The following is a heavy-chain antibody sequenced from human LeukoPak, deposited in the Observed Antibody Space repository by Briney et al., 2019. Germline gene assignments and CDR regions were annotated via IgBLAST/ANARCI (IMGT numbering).Heavy chain of an antibody. D-gene: IGHD1-1*01. CDR1: GYTLTELS. J-gene: IGHJ3*02. CDR2: FDPEDGET. Sequence: ASVKVSCKVPGYTLTELSMHWVRQAPGKGLEWMGGFDPEDGETIYAQKFQGRVTMTEDTSTDTAYMELSSLRSEDTAVYYCATEQLEPGLDAFDIWGQGTMVTVSS. CDR3: ATEQLEPGLDAFDI. V-gene: IGHV1-24*01.